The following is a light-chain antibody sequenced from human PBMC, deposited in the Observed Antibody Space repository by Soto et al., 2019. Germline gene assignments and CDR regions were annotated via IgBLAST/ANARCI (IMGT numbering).Light chain of an antibody. J-gene: IGKJ3*01. V-gene: IGKV3-20*01. CDR2: GAS. CDR3: QQYGSSRFT. CDR1: PSISSIY. Sequence: EIVLTQSPGTLSLSPGERATLSCRASPSISSIYLAWYQQKPGQAPRLLVYGASSRATGIPDRFSGSESGTDFTLTISSLEPEDCAVYYCQQYGSSRFTFGPGTKVDIK.